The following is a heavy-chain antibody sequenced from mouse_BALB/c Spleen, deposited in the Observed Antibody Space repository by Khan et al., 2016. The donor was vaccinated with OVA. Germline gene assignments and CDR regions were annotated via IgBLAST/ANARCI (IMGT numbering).Heavy chain of an antibody. V-gene: IGHV3-2*02. CDR1: GYSFTTDYA. CDR2: ISYSGNT. CDR3: ARVYGGDVDY. J-gene: IGHJ2*01. D-gene: IGHD1-1*01. Sequence: EVQLVETGPGLVKPSQSLSLTCTVTGYSFTTDYAWNWIRQFPGNKLEWMGFISYSGNTKYNPSLKSRISITRDTSKNQFFLQLKSVTTEDTARYYCARVYGGDVDYWGQGTTLTVSS.